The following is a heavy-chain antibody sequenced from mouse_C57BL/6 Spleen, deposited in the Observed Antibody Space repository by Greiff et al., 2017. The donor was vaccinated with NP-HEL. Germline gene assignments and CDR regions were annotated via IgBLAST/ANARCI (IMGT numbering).Heavy chain of an antibody. CDR3: AREEDYDYGWFAY. D-gene: IGHD2-4*01. CDR2: ISYSGST. CDR1: GYSITSGYD. J-gene: IGHJ3*01. Sequence: ESGPGMVKPSQSLSLTCTVTGYSITSGYDWHWIRHFPGNKLEWMGYISYSGSTNYNPSLKSRISITHDTSKNHFFLKLNSVTTEDTATYYCAREEDYDYGWFAYWGQGTLVTVSA. V-gene: IGHV3-1*01.